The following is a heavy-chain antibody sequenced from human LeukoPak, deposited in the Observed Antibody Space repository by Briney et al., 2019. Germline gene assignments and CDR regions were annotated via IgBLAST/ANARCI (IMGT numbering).Heavy chain of an antibody. CDR3: ARAQYSDILTGPSDY. CDR2: ISGSGIST. D-gene: IGHD3-9*01. Sequence: GGSLRLSCAASGFSVSSYAMSWVRQAPGTGLEWVSGISGSGISTHYADSVKGRFTISRDKSKNTLYLQMNSLRVEDTAVYYCARAQYSDILTGPSDYWGQGTLVTVSS. V-gene: IGHV3-23*01. CDR1: GFSVSSYA. J-gene: IGHJ4*02.